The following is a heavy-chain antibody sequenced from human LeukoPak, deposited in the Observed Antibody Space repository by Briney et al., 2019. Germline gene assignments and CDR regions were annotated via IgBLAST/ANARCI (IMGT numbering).Heavy chain of an antibody. CDR2: ISTSGAST. CDR1: GYTFSDFE. J-gene: IGHJ4*02. Sequence: GGSLRLSCAASGYTFSDFEMNWVRQAPGKGLEWISYISTSGASTYYADSVKGRFTVSRDNAKNSMFLRMDTLRADDTAVYYCARERGYNYGYSGYYDQWGQGILVTVSS. V-gene: IGHV3-48*03. CDR3: ARERGYNYGYSGYYDQ. D-gene: IGHD5-18*01.